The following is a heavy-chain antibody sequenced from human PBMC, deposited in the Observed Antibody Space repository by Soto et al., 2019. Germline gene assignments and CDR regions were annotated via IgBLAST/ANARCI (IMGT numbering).Heavy chain of an antibody. CDR2: IYWDDDK. V-gene: IGHV2-5*02. Sequence: SGPTLVNPTQTLTLTCNVSGFSPSTSGVGVAWIRQPPGKTLEWLALIYWDDDKRYSPSLRDRLTITKDTPNNQVVLTMTGMDPVGTATYYCAHTRIENYDFCGGYYPGFYYWGQGTPVAVSS. CDR3: AHTRIENYDFCGGYYPGFYY. D-gene: IGHD3-3*01. CDR1: GFSPSTSGVG. J-gene: IGHJ4*02.